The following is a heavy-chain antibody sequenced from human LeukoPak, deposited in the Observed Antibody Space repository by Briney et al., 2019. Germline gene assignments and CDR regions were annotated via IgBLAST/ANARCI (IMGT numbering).Heavy chain of an antibody. J-gene: IGHJ4*02. CDR2: IVVGSGNT. D-gene: IGHD4-17*01. Sequence: SVKVSCKASGFTFTSSAMQLVRQARGQRLEWIGWIVVGSGNTNYAQKFQERVTITRDMSTSTAYMELSSLRSEDTAVYYCAATSENDYGDYVYDYWGQGTLVTVSS. CDR3: AATSENDYGDYVYDY. CDR1: GFTFTSSA. V-gene: IGHV1-58*02.